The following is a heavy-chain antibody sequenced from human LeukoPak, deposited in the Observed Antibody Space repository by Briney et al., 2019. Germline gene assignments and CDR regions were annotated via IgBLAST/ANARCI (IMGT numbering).Heavy chain of an antibody. CDR1: GFTFNIYW. Sequence: GGSLRLSCAASGFTFNIYWMTWVRQAPGKGLEWVANIKQDGTEKYYVDSVKGRFTISRDNAKNSLYLQMNSLRAEDTAVYYCARVRLAVVATDAFDIWGQGTMVTVSS. CDR2: IKQDGTEK. CDR3: ARVRLAVVATDAFDI. D-gene: IGHD3-22*01. V-gene: IGHV3-7*01. J-gene: IGHJ3*02.